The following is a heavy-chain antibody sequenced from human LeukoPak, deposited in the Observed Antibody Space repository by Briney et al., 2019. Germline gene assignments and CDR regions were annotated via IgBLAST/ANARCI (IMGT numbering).Heavy chain of an antibody. V-gene: IGHV4-34*01. CDR2: INHSGST. J-gene: IGHJ4*02. D-gene: IGHD2-21*02. CDR1: GGSFSGYY. CDR3: ARVPPYCGGDCYSFLD. Sequence: SETLSLTCAVYGGSFSGYYWSWIRQPPGKGLEWIGEINHSGSTNYNPSLKSRVTISVDTSKNQFSLKLSSVTAADTAVYYCARVPPYCGGDCYSFLDWGQGTLVTVSS.